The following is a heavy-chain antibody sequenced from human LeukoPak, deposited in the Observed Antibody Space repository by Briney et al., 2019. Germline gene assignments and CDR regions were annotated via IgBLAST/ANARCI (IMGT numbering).Heavy chain of an antibody. CDR3: ARAFSSGWYPYSIGGLWFDY. Sequence: SENLSLTCTVSGGSISSYYWSWIRQPPGKGLEWIGYIYYTGSTNYNPSLKSRVTISGDTSKNQFSLKLSSVPAADTAVYYCARAFSSGWYPYSIGGLWFDYWGQGTLVTVSS. V-gene: IGHV4-59*01. CDR2: IYYTGST. CDR1: GGSISSYY. D-gene: IGHD6-19*01. J-gene: IGHJ4*02.